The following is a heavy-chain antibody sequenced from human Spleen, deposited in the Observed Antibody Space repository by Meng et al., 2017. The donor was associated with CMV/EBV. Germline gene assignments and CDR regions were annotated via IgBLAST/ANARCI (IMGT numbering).Heavy chain of an antibody. CDR1: SGSISRGGYY. V-gene: IGHV4-31*03. J-gene: IGHJ6*02. CDR2: IYYSGSN. D-gene: IGHD3-3*01. Sequence: SETLSLTCTVSSGSISRGGYYWSWIRQHPGKGLEWIGYIYYSGSNYYNPSLKSRVTRSVDTSKNQFSLKLSSVTAADTTVYYCARESHDYDFWSGSPRGGMDVWGQGTTVTVSS. CDR3: ARESHDYDFWSGSPRGGMDV.